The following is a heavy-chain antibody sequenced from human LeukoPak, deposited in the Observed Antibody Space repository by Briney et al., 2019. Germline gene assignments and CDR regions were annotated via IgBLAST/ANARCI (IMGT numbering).Heavy chain of an antibody. D-gene: IGHD1-26*01. Sequence: GGSLRLSCAASGFTFSTYAMSWVRQAPGKGLEWVSAISGSGGTTFYADSVKGRFTLSRDNSKNTLYLQMNSLRAEDTAVYYCAKAPRGGSYYFDFWGQGTVVTVSS. V-gene: IGHV3-23*01. CDR1: GFTFSTYA. J-gene: IGHJ4*02. CDR3: AKAPRGGSYYFDF. CDR2: ISGSGGTT.